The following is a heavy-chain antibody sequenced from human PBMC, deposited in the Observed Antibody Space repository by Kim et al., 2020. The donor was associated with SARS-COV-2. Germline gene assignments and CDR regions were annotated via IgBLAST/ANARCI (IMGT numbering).Heavy chain of an antibody. Sequence: GGSLRLSCAASGFTFGDFAMYWVRQAPGKGLEWVSGISWNSDNIDYADSVKGRFTVSRDNAKHSLYLQMNSLRPEATAFYYFVKDTRGYSPACWGHGTPV. V-gene: IGHV3-9*01. CDR3: VKDTRGYSPAC. CDR2: ISWNSDNI. CDR1: GFTFGDFA. D-gene: IGHD5-18*01. J-gene: IGHJ4*01.